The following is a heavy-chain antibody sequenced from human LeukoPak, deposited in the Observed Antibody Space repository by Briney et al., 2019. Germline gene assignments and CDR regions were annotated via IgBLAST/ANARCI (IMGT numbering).Heavy chain of an antibody. V-gene: IGHV4-61*02. CDR3: ARGTVAVAGSYYYYYMDV. D-gene: IGHD6-19*01. CDR2: IYTSGST. J-gene: IGHJ6*03. Sequence: SETLSLTCTVSGGSISSGSYYWSWIRQPAGKGLEWIGRIYTSGSTNYNPSLKSRVTISVDTSKNQFSLKLSSVTAADTAVYYCARGTVAVAGSYYYYYMDVWGKGTTVTVSS. CDR1: GGSISSGSYY.